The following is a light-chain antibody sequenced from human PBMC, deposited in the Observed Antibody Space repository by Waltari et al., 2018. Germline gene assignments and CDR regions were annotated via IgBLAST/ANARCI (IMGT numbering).Light chain of an antibody. V-gene: IGLV2-14*01. CDR1: SSDVGAYNS. Sequence: QSALTQPASVSGSPGQSITISCTGTSSDVGAYNSVSWYQQHPGKAPQLMIYEVSNRPSGFSNRFSGSKSGYTASLTISGLQAEDEAEYYCSSYTSSTTLLYVFGTGTKVTVL. CDR3: SSYTSSTTLLYV. CDR2: EVS. J-gene: IGLJ1*01.